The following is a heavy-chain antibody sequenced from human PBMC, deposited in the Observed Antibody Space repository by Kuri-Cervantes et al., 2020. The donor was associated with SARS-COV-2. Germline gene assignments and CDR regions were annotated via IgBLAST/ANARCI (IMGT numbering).Heavy chain of an antibody. Sequence: GESLKISCAAPGFTFSSYGMHWVRQAPGKGLEWVAVISYDGSNKYYADSVKGRFTISRDNSKNTLYLQMNSLRAEDTAVYYCAKIRWDYGTRYYYGMDVWGQGTTVTVSS. CDR3: AKIRWDYGTRYYYGMDV. CDR1: GFTFSSYG. D-gene: IGHD4-17*01. CDR2: ISYDGSNK. V-gene: IGHV3-30*18. J-gene: IGHJ6*02.